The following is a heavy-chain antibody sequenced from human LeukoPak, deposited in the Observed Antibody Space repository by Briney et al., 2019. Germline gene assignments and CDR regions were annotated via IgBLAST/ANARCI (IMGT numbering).Heavy chain of an antibody. CDR3: ARNDFWSGYGALYYYYMDV. J-gene: IGHJ6*03. D-gene: IGHD3-3*01. CDR2: INAGNGNT. Sequence: ASVKVSCKASGYTFTSYAMHWVRQAPGQRLEWMGWINAGNGNTKYSQEFQGRVTITRDTSASTAYMELSSLRSEDMAVYYCARNDFWSGYGALYYYYMDVWGKGTTVTVSS. CDR1: GYTFTSYA. V-gene: IGHV1-3*03.